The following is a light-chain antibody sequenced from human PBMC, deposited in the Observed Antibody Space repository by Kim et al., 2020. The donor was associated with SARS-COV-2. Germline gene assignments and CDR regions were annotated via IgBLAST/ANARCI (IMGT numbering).Light chain of an antibody. Sequence: QSVTISCTGSSSNIGAGYEVHWYQQLLGTAPKLLIYANNNRPSGVPDRFSGSKSGTSASLAITGLQAEDEADYYCQSYDSSLSGSVFGGGTQLTVL. CDR1: SSNIGAGYE. J-gene: IGLJ3*02. CDR2: ANN. CDR3: QSYDSSLSGSV. V-gene: IGLV1-40*01.